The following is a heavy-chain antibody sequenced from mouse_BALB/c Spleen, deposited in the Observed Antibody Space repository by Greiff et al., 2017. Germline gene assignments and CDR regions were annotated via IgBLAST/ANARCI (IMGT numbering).Heavy chain of an antibody. V-gene: IGHV5-17*02. CDR1: GFTFSSFG. CDR2: ISSGSSTI. J-gene: IGHJ4*01. CDR3: ARFDGYYSYYAMDY. Sequence: EVMLVESGGGLVQPGGSRKLSCAASGFTFSSFGMHWVRQAPEKGLEWVAYISSGSSTIYYADTVKGRFTISRDNPKNTLFLQMTSLRSEDTAMYYCARFDGYYSYYAMDYWGQGTSVTVSS. D-gene: IGHD2-3*01.